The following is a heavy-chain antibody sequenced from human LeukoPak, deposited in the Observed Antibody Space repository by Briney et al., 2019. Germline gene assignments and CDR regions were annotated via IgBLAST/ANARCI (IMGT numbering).Heavy chain of an antibody. V-gene: IGHV4-34*01. Sequence: RSSETLSLTCAVYGGSFSGYYWSWIRHPPGKGLEWIGEINHSGSTNYNPSLKSRVTISVDTSKNQFSLKLSSVTAADTAVYYCARHRLMVRGIDYWGQGTLVTVSS. J-gene: IGHJ4*02. D-gene: IGHD3-10*01. CDR3: ARHRLMVRGIDY. CDR2: INHSGST. CDR1: GGSFSGYY.